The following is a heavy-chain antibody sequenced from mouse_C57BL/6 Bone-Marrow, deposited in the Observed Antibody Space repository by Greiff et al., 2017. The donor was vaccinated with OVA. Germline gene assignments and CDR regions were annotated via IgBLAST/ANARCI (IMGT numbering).Heavy chain of an antibody. D-gene: IGHD2-3*01. CDR1: GFSLTSYA. V-gene: IGHV2-9-1*01. Sequence: QVQLQQSGPGLVAPSQSLSITCTVSGFSLTSYAISWVRQPPGKGLEWLGVIWTGGGTNYNSALKSRLSISKDNSKSQVFLKMNSLQTDDTARYYCARDDDGYYDAMDYWGQGTSVTVSS. J-gene: IGHJ4*01. CDR2: IWTGGGT. CDR3: ARDDDGYYDAMDY.